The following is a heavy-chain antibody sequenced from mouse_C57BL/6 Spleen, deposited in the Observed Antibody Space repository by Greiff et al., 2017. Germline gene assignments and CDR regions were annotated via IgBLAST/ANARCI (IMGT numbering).Heavy chain of an antibody. CDR2: IHPNSGST. D-gene: IGHD1-1*01. CDR3: ARRGSLYGSKDYYAMDY. V-gene: IGHV1-64*01. CDR1: GYTFTSYW. Sequence: QVQLQQPGAELVKPGASVKLSCKASGYTFTSYWMHWVKQRPGQGLEWIGMIHPNSGSTNYNEKFKSKATLTVDKSSSTAYMQLSSLTSEDSAVYYCARRGSLYGSKDYYAMDYWGQGTSVTVSS. J-gene: IGHJ4*01.